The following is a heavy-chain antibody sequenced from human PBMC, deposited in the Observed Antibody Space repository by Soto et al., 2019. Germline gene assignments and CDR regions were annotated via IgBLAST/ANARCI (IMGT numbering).Heavy chain of an antibody. D-gene: IGHD6-19*01. CDR1: GGPICRRNW. CDR2: IYHSGST. CDR3: ARCPGGGSSGVGMDV. J-gene: IGHJ6*02. V-gene: IGHV4-4*03. Sequence: PETLWPTCAVPGGPICRRNWWRWVRQPPGKGLEWIGEIYHSGSTNYNPSLKSRVTISVDKSKNQFSLKLSSVTAADTAVYYCARCPGGGSSGVGMDVWGQGPTVT.